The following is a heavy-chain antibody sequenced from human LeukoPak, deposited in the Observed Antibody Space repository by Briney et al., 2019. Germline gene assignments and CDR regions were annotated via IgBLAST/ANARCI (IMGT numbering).Heavy chain of an antibody. CDR1: SGSINNHY. D-gene: IGHD5-18*01. V-gene: IGHV4-59*11. J-gene: IGHJ4*02. Sequence: KPSETLSLTCIVSSGSINNHYWSWIRQPPGKGLEWIGYIYNSWNTNYNPSQQSRVTISMDASRKQFSLNLTSVTAADTAVYYCARDQIGYGLDYWGQGTLVTVSS. CDR2: IYNSWNT. CDR3: ARDQIGYGLDY.